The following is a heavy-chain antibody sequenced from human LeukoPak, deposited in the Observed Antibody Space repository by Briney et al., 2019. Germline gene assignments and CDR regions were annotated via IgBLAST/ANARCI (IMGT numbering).Heavy chain of an antibody. V-gene: IGHV3-48*03. CDR2: ISSSGSTI. CDR1: GFTSSSYE. J-gene: IGHJ4*02. D-gene: IGHD3-22*01. CDR3: ARVPYYYDSSGYWGGFDY. Sequence: GGSLRLSCAASGFTSSSYEMNWVRQAPGKGLEWVSYISSSGSTIYYADSVKGRFTISRDNAKNSLYLQMNSLRAEDTAVYYCARVPYYYDSSGYWGGFDYWGQGTLVTVSS.